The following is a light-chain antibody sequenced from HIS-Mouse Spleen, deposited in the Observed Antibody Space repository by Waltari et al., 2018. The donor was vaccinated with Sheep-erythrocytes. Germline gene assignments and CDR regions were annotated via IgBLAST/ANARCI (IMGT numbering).Light chain of an antibody. V-gene: IGKV1-39*01. CDR3: QQSYSTPRT. CDR1: QSISSY. CDR2: AAS. J-gene: IGKJ1*01. Sequence: DIQLTQSPSSLSASVGDRVTITCRASQSISSYLNWYQPKPGKAPKLLLYAASSLQSGVPSRFSGSGSGTDFTLTISSLQPEDFATYYCQQSYSTPRTFGQGTKVEIK.